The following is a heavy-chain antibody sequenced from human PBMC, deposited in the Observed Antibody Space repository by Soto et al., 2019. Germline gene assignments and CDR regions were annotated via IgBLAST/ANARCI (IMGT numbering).Heavy chain of an antibody. V-gene: IGHV1-69*01. D-gene: IGHD6-19*01. J-gene: IGHJ4*02. CDR3: AKDWCSSFCCSFEGYFDF. CDR1: GGNFRNYL. Sequence: QVRLVQSGAEVKRPGSSVKVSCKASGGNFRNYLISWVRQAPGQRLEWMGGIIPMFGTAKYAQKFQGRVSITADESTTTAYMELSGLASEDTALYYCAKDWCSSFCCSFEGYFDFWGQGTQVTVSS. CDR2: IIPMFGTA.